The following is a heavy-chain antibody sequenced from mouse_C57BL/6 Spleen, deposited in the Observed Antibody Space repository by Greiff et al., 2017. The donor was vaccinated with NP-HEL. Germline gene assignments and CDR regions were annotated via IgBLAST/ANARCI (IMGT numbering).Heavy chain of an antibody. CDR3: ARSAAMITTTGYYFEY. V-gene: IGHV5-17*01. D-gene: IGHD2-4*01. CDR1: GFTFSDYG. CDR2: ISRGSSTI. Sequence: VQLKESGGGLVKPGGSLKLSCAASGFTFSDYGMHWVRQAPEKGLEWVAYISRGSSTIYYADTVKGRFTISRDNAKNTLFLQLTSLRSEDTAMYYCARSAAMITTTGYYFEYWGKGTTLTVSS. J-gene: IGHJ2*01.